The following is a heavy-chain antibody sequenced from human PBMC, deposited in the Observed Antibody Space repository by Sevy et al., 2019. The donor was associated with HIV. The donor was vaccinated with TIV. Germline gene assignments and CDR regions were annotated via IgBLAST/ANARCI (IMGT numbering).Heavy chain of an antibody. CDR1: GFTPSTNG. V-gene: IGHV3-33*01. CDR2: IGYDGSNK. CDR3: ARDPRMYGDYLLAYFDS. J-gene: IGHJ4*02. Sequence: EGSLRLSCAASGFTPSTNGMHWVLQAPGKELEWVAVIGYDGSNKYYADSVKGRFTISRDNSKNTLFLQMDSLRAEDMAVYYCARDPRMYGDYLLAYFDSWGQGTLVTVSS. D-gene: IGHD2-8*01.